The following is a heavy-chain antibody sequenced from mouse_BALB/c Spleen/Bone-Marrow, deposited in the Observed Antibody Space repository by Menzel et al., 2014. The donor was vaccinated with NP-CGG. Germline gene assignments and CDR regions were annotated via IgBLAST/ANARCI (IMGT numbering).Heavy chain of an antibody. CDR3: AICYGYDEFAY. CDR2: IYPGDGSI. J-gene: IGHJ3*01. CDR1: GYTFTSYY. D-gene: IGHD2-2*01. Sequence: QVQLQQSGPELVKPGASVKMSCKASGYTFTSYYIHWVKQRPGQGLEWIGWIYPGDGSIKYNEKFKGKTTLTADKSSSTAYMLLSSLTSEDSAIYFCAICYGYDEFAYWGQGTLVTVSA. V-gene: IGHV1S56*01.